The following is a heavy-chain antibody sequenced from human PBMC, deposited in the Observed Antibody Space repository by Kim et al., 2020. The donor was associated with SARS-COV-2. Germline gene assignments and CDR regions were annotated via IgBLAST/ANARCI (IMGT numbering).Heavy chain of an antibody. J-gene: IGHJ4*02. D-gene: IGHD3-10*01. CDR1: GYSFTSYW. CDR2: IYPGDSDT. Sequence: GESLKISCKGSGYSFTSYWIGWVRQMPGKGLEWMGIIYPGDSDTRYSPSFQGQVTISADKSISTAYLQWSSLKASDTAMYYCASTYGSGSSPLDFDYWGQGTLVTVSS. V-gene: IGHV5-51*01. CDR3: ASTYGSGSSPLDFDY.